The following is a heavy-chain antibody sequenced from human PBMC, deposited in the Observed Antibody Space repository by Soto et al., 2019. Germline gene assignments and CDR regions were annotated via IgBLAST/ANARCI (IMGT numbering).Heavy chain of an antibody. V-gene: IGHV3-66*01. CDR1: GFTVSRNY. J-gene: IGHJ3*02. D-gene: IGHD3-22*01. CDR2: VYTNGNT. CDR3: ARSAAVIVGYAFET. Sequence: EVQVMESGGDLVQPGGSLRLSCEAAGFTVSRNYMSWVRQAPGKGLECVSVVYTNGNTYFADSVKDRFTVSRDNSRNTLYLQMNSLRVEDTAVYFCARSAAVIVGYAFETWGPGTMVTVSS.